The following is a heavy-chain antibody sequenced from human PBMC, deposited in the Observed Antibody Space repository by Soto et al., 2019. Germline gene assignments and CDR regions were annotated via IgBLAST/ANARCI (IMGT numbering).Heavy chain of an antibody. Sequence: PWESLSLTCSVSGASISSTKFSWDWIRQPPGKGLEWIAGIYNTGRTSYNASLKSRVTISVDMSKNQFSLTLTSVTAADTAFYHCARYDAWGRGTLVTVSS. V-gene: IGHV4-39*01. CDR1: GASISSTKFS. CDR2: IYNTGRT. CDR3: ARYDA. J-gene: IGHJ5*02.